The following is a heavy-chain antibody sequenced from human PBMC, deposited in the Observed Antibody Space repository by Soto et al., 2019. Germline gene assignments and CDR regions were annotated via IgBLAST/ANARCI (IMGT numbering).Heavy chain of an antibody. Sequence: QVHLQQWGAGLLKSSETLSLTCAVYGGSFSGYYWSWIRQPPGKGLEWIGEINHSGITNYNPSLESRVTISVDTSKNQFSLNLTSMTAADTAVYYCARGSVDYNFWSGYYSRFYYFDFWGQGTLGTVSS. V-gene: IGHV4-34*01. CDR1: GGSFSGYY. CDR2: INHSGIT. D-gene: IGHD3-3*01. CDR3: ARGSVDYNFWSGYYSRFYYFDF. J-gene: IGHJ4*02.